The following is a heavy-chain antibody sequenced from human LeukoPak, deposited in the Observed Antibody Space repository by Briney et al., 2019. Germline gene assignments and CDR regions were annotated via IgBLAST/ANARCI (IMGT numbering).Heavy chain of an antibody. D-gene: IGHD1-26*01. Sequence: SETLSLTCTVSGGSISSSSYYWGWIRQPPGKGLEWIGSIYYSGSTNYNPSLKSRVAISLDKSSNQFSLRLMSVTAADTAMYFCAREEMPGKFDYWGQGILVTVSS. V-gene: IGHV4-39*07. CDR3: AREEMPGKFDY. CDR1: GGSISSSSYY. J-gene: IGHJ4*02. CDR2: IYYSGST.